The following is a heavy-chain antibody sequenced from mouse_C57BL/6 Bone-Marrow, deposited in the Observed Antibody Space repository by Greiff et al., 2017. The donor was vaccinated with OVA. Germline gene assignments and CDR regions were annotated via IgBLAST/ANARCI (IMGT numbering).Heavy chain of an antibody. CDR3: KRLRDAMDY. CDR1: GFTFSSYA. CDR2: ISSGGDYI. Sequence: EVQVVESGEGLVKPGGSLKLSCAASGFTFSSYAMSWVRQNPEKRLEWVAYISSGGDYIYYGDTLKGRFNISRDNARNTLYLQMSSLKSEDTDRYNCKRLRDAMDYWGQGTSVTVSS. J-gene: IGHJ4*01. V-gene: IGHV5-9-1*02. D-gene: IGHD1-1*01.